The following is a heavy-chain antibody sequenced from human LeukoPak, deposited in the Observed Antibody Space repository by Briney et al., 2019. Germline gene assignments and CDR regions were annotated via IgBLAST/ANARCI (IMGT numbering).Heavy chain of an antibody. CDR1: GFTFSSYA. CDR3: AKAKSSSWYDGIYFDY. D-gene: IGHD6-13*01. J-gene: IGHJ4*02. V-gene: IGHV3-23*01. CDR2: ISGSGGST. Sequence: PGGSLRLSCAASGFTFSSYAMSWVRQAPGKGLEWVSAISGSGGSTYYADSVKGRFTISRDNSKNTLYLQINSLRAEDSAVYYYAKAKSSSWYDGIYFDYWGQGTLVTVSS.